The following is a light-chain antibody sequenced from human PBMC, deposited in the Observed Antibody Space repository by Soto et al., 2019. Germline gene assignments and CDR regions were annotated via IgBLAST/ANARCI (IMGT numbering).Light chain of an antibody. CDR2: AAS. J-gene: IGKJ2*01. Sequence: DIQVTQSPSSLSASVGDRVTITCRASQDISNYLAWYQQKPGEVPKLLIYAASTLQKGVQSRFSGGGSGTLFTLTISSLQPDDVATYYCQKYNSAPKTFGRGTRLEIK. CDR1: QDISNY. CDR3: QKYNSAPKT. V-gene: IGKV1-27*01.